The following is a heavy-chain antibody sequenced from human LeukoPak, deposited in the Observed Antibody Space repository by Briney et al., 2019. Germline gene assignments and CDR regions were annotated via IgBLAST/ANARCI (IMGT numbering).Heavy chain of an antibody. Sequence: ASVKVSCTASGYSFTGYYMHWVRQAPGQGLEWMGWMNPNSGGTDYPQKFQGRVTMTRDTSITTAYMELSRLTSDDTAVYYCATWGGYGSGSYFDYWGQGNLVTVSS. D-gene: IGHD3-10*01. V-gene: IGHV1-2*02. CDR3: ATWGGYGSGSYFDY. J-gene: IGHJ4*02. CDR1: GYSFTGYY. CDR2: MNPNSGGT.